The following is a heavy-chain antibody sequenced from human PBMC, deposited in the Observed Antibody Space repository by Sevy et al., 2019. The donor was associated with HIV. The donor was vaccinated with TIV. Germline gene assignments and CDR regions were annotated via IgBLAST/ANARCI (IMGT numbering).Heavy chain of an antibody. V-gene: IGHV4-31*03. CDR1: GGSISSGGYY. Sequence: TLSLTCTVSGGSISSGGYYWSWIRQHPGKGLEWIGYIYYSGSTYYNPSLKSRVTISVDTSKNQFSLKLSSVTAADTSVYYCARRAGCLAVAGTPFDYWGQGTLVTVSS. CDR2: IYYSGST. J-gene: IGHJ4*02. D-gene: IGHD6-19*01. CDR3: ARRAGCLAVAGTPFDY.